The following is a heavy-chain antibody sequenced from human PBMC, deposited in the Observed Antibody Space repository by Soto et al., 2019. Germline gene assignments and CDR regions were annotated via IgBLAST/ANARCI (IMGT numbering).Heavy chain of an antibody. J-gene: IGHJ5*02. Sequence: KLPETLSLTCAVYGGSFSGYYWSWIRQPPGKGLEWIGEINHSGSTNYNPSLKSRVTISVDTSKNQFSLKLSSVTAADTAVYYCARGRARLRQQLVHWFDPWGQGTLVTVSS. CDR3: ARGRARLRQQLVHWFDP. CDR2: INHSGST. V-gene: IGHV4-34*01. D-gene: IGHD6-13*01. CDR1: GGSFSGYY.